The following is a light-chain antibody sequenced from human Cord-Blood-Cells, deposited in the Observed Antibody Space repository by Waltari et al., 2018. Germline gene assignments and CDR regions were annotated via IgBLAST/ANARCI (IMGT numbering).Light chain of an antibody. CDR2: AAS. Sequence: DIHMTQSPSSVSASVGARVTITCRASPGISSWLAWYQQKPVKAPKLLIYAASSLQSGGPSRFSGSGSGTDFTLTISSLQPEDFATYYCQQANSFPLTFGGGTKVEIK. J-gene: IGKJ4*01. CDR1: PGISSW. V-gene: IGKV1D-12*01. CDR3: QQANSFPLT.